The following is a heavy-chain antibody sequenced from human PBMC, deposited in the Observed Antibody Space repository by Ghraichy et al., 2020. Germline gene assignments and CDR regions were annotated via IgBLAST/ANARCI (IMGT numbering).Heavy chain of an antibody. J-gene: IGHJ4*02. D-gene: IGHD6-19*01. V-gene: IGHV3-30*04. CDR1: GFTFSSYA. CDR2: ISYDGSNK. CDR3: ARDQGIAVAGLVDY. Sequence: GESLNISCAASGFTFSSYAMHWVRQAPGKGLEWVAVISYDGSNKYYADSVKGRFTISRDNSKNTLYLQMNSLRAEDTAVYYCARDQGIAVAGLVDYWGQGTLVTVSS.